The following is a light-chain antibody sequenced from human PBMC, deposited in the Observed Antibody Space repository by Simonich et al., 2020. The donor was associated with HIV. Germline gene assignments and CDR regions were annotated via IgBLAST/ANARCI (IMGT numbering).Light chain of an antibody. CDR1: ALPKKN. Sequence: SYELTQPPSVSVSPGQTARITCSGNALPKKNGYWYQKKSGQAPVLVIYEDKQRPSGIPERFSGSRSETMANWTISGAQVEDEADYYCYSTDSSGNHWVFGGGTKLTVL. J-gene: IGLJ3*02. CDR3: YSTDSSGNHWV. CDR2: EDK. V-gene: IGLV3-10*01.